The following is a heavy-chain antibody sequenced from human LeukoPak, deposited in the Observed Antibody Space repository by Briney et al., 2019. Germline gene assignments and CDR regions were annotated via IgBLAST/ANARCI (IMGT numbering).Heavy chain of an antibody. CDR2: INQVGTET. J-gene: IGHJ4*02. Sequence: PGGSLRLFCAVSGFTFTNYYMSWVRQAPGKGLEWVANINQVGTETFYVDSVKGRFTISRDNAKNSLYLQMSSLRAEDTAVYYCAQLLLRGPTAWGQGTLVTVSS. D-gene: IGHD2-15*01. CDR1: GFTFTNYY. V-gene: IGHV3-7*01. CDR3: AQLLLRGPTA.